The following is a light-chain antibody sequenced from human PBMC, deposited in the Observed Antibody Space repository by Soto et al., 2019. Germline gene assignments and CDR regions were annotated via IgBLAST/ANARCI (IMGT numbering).Light chain of an antibody. J-gene: IGKJ1*01. CDR2: GAS. CDR3: HQYGNSPT. CDR1: QSVTSSY. V-gene: IGKV3-20*01. Sequence: EIVLTQSPGTLSLSPGERASLSCRASQSVTSSYLAWYQLKPGQAPRLLIYGASRRATGIPDRFSGSGSGTDFTLTISRLDPEDFAVYYCHQYGNSPTFGQGTKVDI.